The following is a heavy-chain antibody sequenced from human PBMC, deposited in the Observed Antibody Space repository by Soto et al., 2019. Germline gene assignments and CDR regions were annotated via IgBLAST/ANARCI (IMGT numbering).Heavy chain of an antibody. D-gene: IGHD3-3*01. CDR2: ISGSGGST. V-gene: IGHV3-23*01. J-gene: IGHJ6*02. CDR3: AKDPTSNYDFWSGYSDRYYYGMDV. Sequence: PGGSLRLSCAASGFTFSSYAMSWVRQAPGKGLEWVSAISGSGGSTYYADSVKGRFTISRDNSKNTLYLQMNSLRAEDTAVYYCAKDPTSNYDFWSGYSDRYYYGMDVWGQGTTVTVSS. CDR1: GFTFSSYA.